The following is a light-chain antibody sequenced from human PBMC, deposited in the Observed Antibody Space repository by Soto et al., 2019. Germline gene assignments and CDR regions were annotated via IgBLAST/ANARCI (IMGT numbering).Light chain of an antibody. CDR2: GAS. V-gene: IGKV3-20*01. Sequence: EIVFTQSPGTLSLSPGERATLSCRASQSVSSSYLAWYQQKPGQSPRLLVYGASSRATGIPDRFSGSGSGTDFTLTISRLEPEDFAVYYCQQDGSSPWTFCQGTKV. CDR3: QQDGSSPWT. J-gene: IGKJ1*01. CDR1: QSVSSSY.